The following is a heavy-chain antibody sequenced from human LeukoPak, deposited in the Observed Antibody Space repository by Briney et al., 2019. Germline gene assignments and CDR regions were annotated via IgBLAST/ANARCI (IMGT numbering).Heavy chain of an antibody. CDR2: ISGSGGST. V-gene: IGHV3-23*01. D-gene: IGHD3-22*01. CDR3: AKGGSSGYYYEYYFDY. CDR1: GFTLSSYA. Sequence: GRSLRLSCAASGFTLSSYAMSWVRQAPGKGLEWVSAISGSGGSTYYADSVKGRFTISRDNSKNTLYLQMNSLRAEDTAVYYCAKGGSSGYYYEYYFDYWGQGTLVTVSS. J-gene: IGHJ4*02.